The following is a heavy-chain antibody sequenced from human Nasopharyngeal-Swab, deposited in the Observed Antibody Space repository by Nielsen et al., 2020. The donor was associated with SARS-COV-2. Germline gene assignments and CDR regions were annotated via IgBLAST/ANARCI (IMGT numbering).Heavy chain of an antibody. CDR1: GGTFSSYA. D-gene: IGHD3-3*01. CDR2: IIPIFGTA. V-gene: IGHV1-69*06. CDR3: ARVHHYRGIFGVVRGSGWFDP. J-gene: IGHJ5*02. Sequence: SVKVSCNASGGTFSSYAISWVRQAPGQGLEWMGGIIPIFGTANYAQKFQGRVTITADKSTSTAYMELSSLRSEDTAVYYCARVHHYRGIFGVVRGSGWFDPWGQGTLVTVSS.